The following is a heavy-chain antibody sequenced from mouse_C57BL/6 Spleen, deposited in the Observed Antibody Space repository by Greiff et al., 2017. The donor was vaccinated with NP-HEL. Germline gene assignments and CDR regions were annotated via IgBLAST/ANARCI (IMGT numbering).Heavy chain of an antibody. CDR3: ARKDYDYDVAY. CDR1: GYTFTSYG. V-gene: IGHV1-81*01. D-gene: IGHD2-4*01. J-gene: IGHJ3*01. Sequence: QVQLQQSGAELARPGASVKLSCKASGYTFTSYGISWVKQRTGQGLEWIGEIYPRSGNTYYNEKFKGKATLTADKSSSTAYMELRSLTSEDSAVYFCARKDYDYDVAYWGQGTLVTVSA. CDR2: IYPRSGNT.